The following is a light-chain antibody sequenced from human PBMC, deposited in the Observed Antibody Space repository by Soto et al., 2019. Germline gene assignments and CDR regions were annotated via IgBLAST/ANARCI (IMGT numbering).Light chain of an antibody. CDR3: QQSFSTPQT. CDR1: QSISTY. CDR2: AAS. V-gene: IGKV1-39*01. Sequence: DIQMTQSPSSLSASVGDRVTIACRAGQSISTYLNWYQQKPGKAPKLLIYAASSLQSGVPSRFSGFGSGTDFTLTISNLQPEVFGTYYCQQSFSTPQTFGQGTRLEI. J-gene: IGKJ5*01.